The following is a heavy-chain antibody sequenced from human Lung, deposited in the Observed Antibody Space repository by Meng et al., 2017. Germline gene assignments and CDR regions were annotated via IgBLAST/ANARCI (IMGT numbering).Heavy chain of an antibody. J-gene: IGHJ4*02. V-gene: IGHV4-34*01. Sequence: GQLQQWGAGLLKPSEPLSLTSVVPGGSFSDYYWSWIRQPPGKGLEWIGEINHSGSTNYNPSLESRATISVDTSQNNLSLKLSSVTAADSAVYYCARGPTTMAHDFDYWGQGTLVTVSS. D-gene: IGHD4-11*01. CDR1: GGSFSDYY. CDR2: INHSGST. CDR3: ARGPTTMAHDFDY.